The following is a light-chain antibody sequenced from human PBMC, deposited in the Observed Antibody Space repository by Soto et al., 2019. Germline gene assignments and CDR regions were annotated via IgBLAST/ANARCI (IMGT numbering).Light chain of an antibody. CDR1: SSNIGSNY. V-gene: IGLV1-47*01. CDR3: AAWDDSLSS. CDR2: RNN. Sequence: QSVLTQPPSASGTPGQRVTISCSGSSSNIGSNYVYWYQQLPGTAPKLLIYRNNQRPSGVPDRFSGSKSGTSASLAIRGLRSEDEADYYCAAWDDSLSSFGTGTKVTVL. J-gene: IGLJ1*01.